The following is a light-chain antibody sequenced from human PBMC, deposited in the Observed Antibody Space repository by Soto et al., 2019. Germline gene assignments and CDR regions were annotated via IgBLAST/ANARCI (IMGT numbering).Light chain of an antibody. J-gene: IGKJ3*01. CDR1: QSVSSSY. V-gene: IGKV3-20*01. CDR2: GAS. CDR3: QQYGNAPFT. Sequence: EIVLTQSPGTLSFSPGERATLTCRASQSVSSSYLAWFQQKPGQAPRLLIYGASSRATGIPDRFSGSGSGTDFTLIISRLESEDFAVYYCQQYGNAPFTFGPGTKVDIK.